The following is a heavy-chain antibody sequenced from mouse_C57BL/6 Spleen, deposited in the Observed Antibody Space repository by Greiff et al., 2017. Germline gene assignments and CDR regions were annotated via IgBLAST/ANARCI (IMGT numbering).Heavy chain of an antibody. D-gene: IGHD1-1*01. CDR2: IHPNSGST. Sequence: VQLQQPGAELVKPGASVKLSCKASGYTFTSYWMHWVKQRPGQGLEWIGMIHPNSGSTNYNEKFKSKATLTVDKSSSTAYMQLSSLTSEDSAVYYCARSDYYGSSSRYFDVWGTGTTVNVSS. CDR1: GYTFTSYW. CDR3: ARSDYYGSSSRYFDV. J-gene: IGHJ1*03. V-gene: IGHV1-64*01.